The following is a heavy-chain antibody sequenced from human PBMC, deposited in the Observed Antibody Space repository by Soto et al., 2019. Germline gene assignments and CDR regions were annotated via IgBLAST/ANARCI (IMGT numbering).Heavy chain of an antibody. V-gene: IGHV3-23*01. CDR3: ARRGGSGWGAFDV. D-gene: IGHD6-19*01. J-gene: IGHJ3*01. CDR1: GFSFSRYA. CDR2: ISDSGAST. Sequence: EVQVLESGGGLVQPGGSLRLSCAASGFSFSRYAMNWVRQAPGKGLEWVSTISDSGASTWYADSVKGRFTISRDISRNTVNLQMHSLRAEDTAMYYCARRGGSGWGAFDVWGQGTMVTVSS.